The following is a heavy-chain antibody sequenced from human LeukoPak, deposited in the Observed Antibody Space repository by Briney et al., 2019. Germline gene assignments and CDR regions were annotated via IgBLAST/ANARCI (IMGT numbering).Heavy chain of an antibody. D-gene: IGHD2-15*01. J-gene: IGHJ4*02. CDR3: ARDFGYCSGGSCYRYFDY. V-gene: IGHV3-30*04. CDR2: ISYDGSNK. CDR1: GFTFSSYA. Sequence: GGSLSLSCAASGFTFSSYAMHWVRQAPGKGLEWVAVISYDGSNKYYADSVKGRFTISRDNSKNTLYLQMNSLRAEDTAVYYCARDFGYCSGGSCYRYFDYWGQGTLVTVSS.